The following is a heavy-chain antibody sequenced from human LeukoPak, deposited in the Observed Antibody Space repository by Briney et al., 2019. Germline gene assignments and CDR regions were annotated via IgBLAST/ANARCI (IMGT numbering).Heavy chain of an antibody. D-gene: IGHD6-13*01. Sequence: GGSLRLSCAASGFTLSSYGMHWVRQAPGKGLEWVAFIRYDGSNKYYADSVKGRFTISRDNSKNTLYLQMNSLRAEDTAVYYCAKGYSSSWYLGYWGQGTLVTVSS. J-gene: IGHJ4*02. CDR2: IRYDGSNK. V-gene: IGHV3-30*02. CDR3: AKGYSSSWYLGY. CDR1: GFTLSSYG.